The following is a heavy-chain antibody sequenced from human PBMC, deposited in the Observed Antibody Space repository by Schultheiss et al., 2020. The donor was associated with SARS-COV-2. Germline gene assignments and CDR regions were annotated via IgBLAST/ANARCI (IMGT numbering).Heavy chain of an antibody. CDR1: GFTFSGSA. D-gene: IGHD1-26*01. Sequence: GGSLRLSCAASGFTFSGSAMHWVRQASGKGLEWVGRIRSKANSYATAYAASVKGRFTISRDDSKNTAYLQMNSLKTEDTAVYYCTRRSIVGATFDYCGQGTLVTVSS. V-gene: IGHV3-73*01. CDR2: IRSKANSYAT. J-gene: IGHJ4*02. CDR3: TRRSIVGATFDY.